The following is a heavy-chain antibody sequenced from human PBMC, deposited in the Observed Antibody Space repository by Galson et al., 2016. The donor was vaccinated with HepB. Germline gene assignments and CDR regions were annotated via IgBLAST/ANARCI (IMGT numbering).Heavy chain of an antibody. J-gene: IGHJ6*03. CDR1: GGSISSHY. Sequence: SETLSLTCNVSGGSISSHYWSWIRQPPGKRLEWIGYIYYSGSTNYNPSLKSRVTMSVDRSNGQFSLELTSVTAADTAMYYCARHVRNNWNPHYYSYMDVWGKGTTVTVSS. CDR2: IYYSGST. CDR3: ARHVRNNWNPHYYSYMDV. D-gene: IGHD1-20*01. V-gene: IGHV4-59*11.